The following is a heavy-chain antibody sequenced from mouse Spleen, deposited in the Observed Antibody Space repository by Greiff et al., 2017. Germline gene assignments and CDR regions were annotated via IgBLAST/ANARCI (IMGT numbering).Heavy chain of an antibody. D-gene: IGHD2-2*01. V-gene: IGHV5-17*02. CDR3: ARSGLRREFAY. CDR1: GFTFSSFG. Sequence: EVMLVESGGGLVKPGGSLKLSCAASGFTFSSFGMHWVRQAPEKGLEWVAYISSGSSTIYYADTVKGRFTISRDNPKNTLFLQMTSLRSEDTAMYYCARSGLRREFAYWGQGTLVTVSA. CDR2: ISSGSSTI. J-gene: IGHJ3*01.